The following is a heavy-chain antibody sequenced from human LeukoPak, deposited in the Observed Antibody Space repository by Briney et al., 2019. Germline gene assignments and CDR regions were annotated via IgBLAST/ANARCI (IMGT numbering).Heavy chain of an antibody. V-gene: IGHV4-34*01. J-gene: IGHJ5*02. Sequence: SETLSLTCAVYGGSFSGYYWSWIRQPPGKGLEWIGEINHSGSTNYNPSLKSRVTISVDTSKNQFSLKLSSVTAADTAVYYCARHFSSRNWFDPWGQGTLVTVSS. CDR3: ARHFSSRNWFDP. CDR2: INHSGST. D-gene: IGHD6-13*01. CDR1: GGSFSGYY.